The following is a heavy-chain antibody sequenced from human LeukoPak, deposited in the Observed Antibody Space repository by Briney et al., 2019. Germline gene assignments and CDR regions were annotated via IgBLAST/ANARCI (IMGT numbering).Heavy chain of an antibody. CDR1: GFTFSSYA. J-gene: IGHJ3*02. CDR2: ISSNGGST. D-gene: IGHD1-26*01. CDR3: ARALPSPLYSGSYADAFDI. V-gene: IGHV3-64D*06. Sequence: GGSLRLSCSASGFTFSSYAMDWVRQAPGKGLEYVSTISSNGGSTYYADSVKGRFTISRDDSKDTLYLRMSSLRAEDTAVYYCARALPSPLYSGSYADAFDIWGQGTMVTVSS.